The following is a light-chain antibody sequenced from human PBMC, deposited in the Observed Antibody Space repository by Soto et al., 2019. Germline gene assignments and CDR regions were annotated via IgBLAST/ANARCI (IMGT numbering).Light chain of an antibody. CDR1: QSISSN. CDR3: QQYNNWPFT. Sequence: SPGERATLSCRASQSISSNLAWYQQKPGQAPRLLIXGASTRATGIPATFSGSGSGTEFTLTISSLQSEDFAVYYCQQYNNWPFTFGPGTKVDIK. J-gene: IGKJ3*01. CDR2: GAS. V-gene: IGKV3-15*01.